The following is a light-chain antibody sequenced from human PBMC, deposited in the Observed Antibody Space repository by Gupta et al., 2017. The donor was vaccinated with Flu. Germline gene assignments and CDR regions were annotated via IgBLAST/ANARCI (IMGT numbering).Light chain of an antibody. Sequence: TRSLSPGERVTLSCRASQSVRSSYLAWYQQKPGQAPRLLIYGASSRATGIPDRFSGSGSGTDFTLTISRLEPEDFAVYYCQQYGSSPPFTFGPGTKVDIK. CDR1: QSVRSSY. J-gene: IGKJ3*01. CDR2: GAS. V-gene: IGKV3-20*01. CDR3: QQYGSSPPFT.